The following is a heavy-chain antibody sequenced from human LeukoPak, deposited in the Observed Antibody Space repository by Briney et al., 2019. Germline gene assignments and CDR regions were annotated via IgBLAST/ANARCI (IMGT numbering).Heavy chain of an antibody. V-gene: IGHV4-4*02. CDR2: VYPSGRT. CDR3: ARGYIVVVLTTTYNYFDP. CDR1: GGSISSSNW. D-gene: IGHD2-15*01. Sequence: KPSETLSLTCAVSGGSISSSNWWTWVRQPPGKGLEWIGDVYPSGRTNYNPSLKSRVTMSVDKSKNQFSLNLNSVTAADTAVYYCARGYIVVVLTTTYNYFDPWGQGTLVTVSS. J-gene: IGHJ5*02.